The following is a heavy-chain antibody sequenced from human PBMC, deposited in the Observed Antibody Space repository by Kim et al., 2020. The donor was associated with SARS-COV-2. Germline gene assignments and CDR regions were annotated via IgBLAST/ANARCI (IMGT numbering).Heavy chain of an antibody. Sequence: SPSLKGRLTITKDTSKNQVVLTMTNMDPVDTATYDCARRAHDFWSGYFDYWGQGTLVTVSS. V-gene: IGHV2-5*01. CDR3: ARRAHDFWSGYFDY. J-gene: IGHJ4*02. D-gene: IGHD3-3*01.